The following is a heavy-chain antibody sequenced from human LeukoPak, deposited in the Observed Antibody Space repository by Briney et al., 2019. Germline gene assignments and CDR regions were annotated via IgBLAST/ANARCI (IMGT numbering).Heavy chain of an antibody. V-gene: IGHV3-74*01. D-gene: IGHD3-10*01. Sequence: GGSLRPSCAASGFNIGSYWMNWVRHGPGKGLVWVARISSDGKSISYADSVKGRFTISRDNSKNTLYLQMDSLRAEDTAVYYCASASSESYYWALDYWGQGTLVTVSS. CDR1: GFNIGSYW. CDR3: ASASSESYYWALDY. J-gene: IGHJ4*02. CDR2: ISSDGKSI.